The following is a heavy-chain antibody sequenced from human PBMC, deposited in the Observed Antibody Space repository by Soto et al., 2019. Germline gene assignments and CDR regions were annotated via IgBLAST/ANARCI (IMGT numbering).Heavy chain of an antibody. CDR1: GGSISSGGYY. CDR3: ARGSYDSSGYWVFDY. V-gene: IGHV4-31*03. Sequence: SETLSLTCTVSGGSISSGGYYWSWIRQHPGKGLEWIGYIYYSGSTYYNPSLKSRVTISVDTSKNQFSLKLSSVTAADTAVYYCARGSYDSSGYWVFDYWGQGTLVTVSS. D-gene: IGHD3-22*01. CDR2: IYYSGST. J-gene: IGHJ4*02.